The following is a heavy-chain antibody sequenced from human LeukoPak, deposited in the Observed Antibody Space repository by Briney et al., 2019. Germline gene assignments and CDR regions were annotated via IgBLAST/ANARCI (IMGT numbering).Heavy chain of an antibody. CDR3: ARGHYDSSGYYIGPFDY. CDR2: IRYDGSNK. V-gene: IGHV3-30*02. J-gene: IGHJ4*02. Sequence: GGSLRLSCAASGFTFSSYGMHWVRQAPGEGLEWVAFIRYDGSNKYYADSVKGRFTISRDNSKNTLYLQMNSLRAEDTAVYYCARGHYDSSGYYIGPFDYWGQGTLVTVFS. D-gene: IGHD3-22*01. CDR1: GFTFSSYG.